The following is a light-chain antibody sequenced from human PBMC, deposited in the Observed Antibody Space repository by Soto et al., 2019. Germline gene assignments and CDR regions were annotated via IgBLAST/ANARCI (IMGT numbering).Light chain of an antibody. Sequence: QSVLTQPASVSGSPGQSITISCTGTSSDVGGYNYVSWYQQHPGKAPILMIYDVSNRPSGVSNRFSGSKSGNTASLTIAGLQAEDEADYYCSSYTSSSHVVFGGGTKLTVL. CDR1: SSDVGGYNY. CDR3: SSYTSSSHVV. J-gene: IGLJ2*01. CDR2: DVS. V-gene: IGLV2-14*01.